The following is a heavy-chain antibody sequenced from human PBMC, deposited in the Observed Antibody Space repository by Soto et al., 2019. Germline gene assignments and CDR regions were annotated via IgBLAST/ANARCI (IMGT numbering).Heavy chain of an antibody. J-gene: IGHJ4*02. V-gene: IGHV3-66*01. CDR2: IYSGGNT. CDR3: TRDSTDTVSDY. Sequence: PGGSLRLSCAASGFSVSSNYMTWVRQAPGKGLEWVSVIYSGGNTYYADSVKGRFTISRDNSKNTLYLQMNSLRAEDTAVYYCTRDSTDTVSDYWGQGTLVTVSS. D-gene: IGHD4-17*01. CDR1: GFSVSSNY.